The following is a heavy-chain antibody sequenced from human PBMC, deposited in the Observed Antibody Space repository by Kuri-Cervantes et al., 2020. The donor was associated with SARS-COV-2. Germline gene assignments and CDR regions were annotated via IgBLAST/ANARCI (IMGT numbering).Heavy chain of an antibody. J-gene: IGHJ6*03. Sequence: GGSLRLSCAASGFTFSSYSMNWVRQAPGKGLEWVSSISSSSSYIYYADSVKGRFTISRDNAKNSLYLHMNSLRAEDTAVYYCARDVAAGRAYYYYMDVWGKGTTVTVAS. V-gene: IGHV3-21*01. CDR2: ISSSSSYI. CDR1: GFTFSSYS. CDR3: ARDVAAGRAYYYYMDV. D-gene: IGHD6-13*01.